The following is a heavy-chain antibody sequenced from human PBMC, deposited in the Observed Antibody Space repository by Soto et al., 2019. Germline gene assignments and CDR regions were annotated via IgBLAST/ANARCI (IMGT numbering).Heavy chain of an antibody. CDR2: INPNSGGT. CDR1: GYTFTGYY. V-gene: IGHV1-2*02. J-gene: IGHJ6*02. D-gene: IGHD2-2*03. Sequence: ASVKVSCRASGYTFTGYYMHWVRQAPGQGLEWMGWINPNSGGTNYAQKFQGRVTMTRDTSISTAYMELSRLRSDDTAVYYCANGYCSSTSCYHSLYSMDVCGRGTTVTVSS. CDR3: ANGYCSSTSCYHSLYSMDV.